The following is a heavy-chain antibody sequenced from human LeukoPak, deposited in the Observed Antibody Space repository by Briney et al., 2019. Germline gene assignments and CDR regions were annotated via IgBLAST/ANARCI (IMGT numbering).Heavy chain of an antibody. V-gene: IGHV3-23*01. D-gene: IGHD4-17*01. J-gene: IGHJ4*02. Sequence: GGSLRLSCVAPGFTFTSYAISWVRQAPGKGLEWVSVINDSGGNAYYADSAKGRFTISRDNSKNTLYLQMNSLRAEDTAVYYCTTSIDFWGQGTLVTVSS. CDR2: INDSGGNA. CDR3: TTSIDF. CDR1: GFTFTSYA.